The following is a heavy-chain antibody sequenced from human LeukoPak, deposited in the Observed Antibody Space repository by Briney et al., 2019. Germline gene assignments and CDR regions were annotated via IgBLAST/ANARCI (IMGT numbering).Heavy chain of an antibody. J-gene: IGHJ4*02. V-gene: IGHV3-21*01. CDR3: VRRLIAVAGPLDY. CDR1: RFTFRSYS. CDR2: ISSSSTYM. Sequence: GESLRLSCTAGRFTFRSYSKNWVRHAPGKELEWVSSISSSSTYMYYADSVKGRFTISRDNAKNSLFLQMNSLRAEDTAVYYCVRRLIAVAGPLDYWGQGTLVSVSS. D-gene: IGHD6-19*01.